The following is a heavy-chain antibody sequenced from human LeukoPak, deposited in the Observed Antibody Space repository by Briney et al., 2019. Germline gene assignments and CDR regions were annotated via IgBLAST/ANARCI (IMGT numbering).Heavy chain of an antibody. J-gene: IGHJ4*02. CDR1: GYTFTGNH. D-gene: IGHD2-21*02. CDR3: ARGGSTDSIHSCGGNCYFLDY. V-gene: IGHV1-2*02. Sequence: VSVKVSCKASGYTFTGNHMHWVRQAPGQGLEWMGWITRNSGGTNYAQKFQGRVIMTRDTSISTAYMELSRLGSDDTAVYYCARGGSTDSIHSCGGNCYFLDYWGQGTLVTVSS. CDR2: ITRNSGGT.